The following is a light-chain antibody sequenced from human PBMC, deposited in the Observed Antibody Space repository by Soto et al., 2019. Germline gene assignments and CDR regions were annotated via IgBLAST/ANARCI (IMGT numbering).Light chain of an antibody. J-gene: IGKJ1*01. Sequence: EIVLTHSPGTLSFSPWERATLSFRASQSVNNNYLAWYQQKPGQAPRLLIYGASIRATGIPDRFSGSGSGTDFTLTISRLEPEDFAVYYCKQYGDSWKFGQGTKVDIK. CDR3: KQYGDSWK. CDR1: QSVNNNY. CDR2: GAS. V-gene: IGKV3-20*01.